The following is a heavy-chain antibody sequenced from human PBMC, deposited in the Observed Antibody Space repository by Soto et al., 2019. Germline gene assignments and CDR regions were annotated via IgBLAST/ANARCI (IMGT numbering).Heavy chain of an antibody. Sequence: SGGSLRLSCAASGFTFSSYAMSWVRQAPGKGLEWVSAISGSGGSTYYADSVKGRFTISRDNSKNTLYLQMNSLRAEDTAVYYCAKDGGYDSKQSGYYFDYWGQGTLVTVSS. V-gene: IGHV3-23*01. CDR2: ISGSGGST. CDR3: AKDGGYDSKQSGYYFDY. CDR1: GFTFSSYA. J-gene: IGHJ4*02. D-gene: IGHD5-12*01.